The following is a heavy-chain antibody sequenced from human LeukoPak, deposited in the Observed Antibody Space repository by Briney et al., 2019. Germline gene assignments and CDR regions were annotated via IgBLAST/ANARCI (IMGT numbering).Heavy chain of an antibody. D-gene: IGHD6-19*01. CDR1: GFIFSNYV. V-gene: IGHV3-30*03. CDR2: ISIGGENK. J-gene: IGHJ4*02. Sequence: GGSLRLSCAASGFIFSNYVMHWVRQAPGKGLEWVAGISIGGENKPSADPVKGRLTISRDDSENTLCLQMNSLRVEDTAVYYCAREGGGSGRCPYFDSWGQGILVTVSS. CDR3: AREGGGSGRCPYFDS.